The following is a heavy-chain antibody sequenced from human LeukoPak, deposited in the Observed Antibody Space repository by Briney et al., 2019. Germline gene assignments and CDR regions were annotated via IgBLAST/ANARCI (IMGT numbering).Heavy chain of an antibody. Sequence: SETLSLTCAVYGGSFSGYYWSWIRQPPGKGLEWIGEINHSGSTNYNPSLKSRVTISVDTSKNQFSLKLSSVTAADTAVYYCARVPRTRYYYYYYMDVWGKGTTVTISS. J-gene: IGHJ6*03. CDR3: ARVPRTRYYYYYYMDV. CDR1: GGSFSGYY. CDR2: INHSGST. D-gene: IGHD2-2*01. V-gene: IGHV4-34*01.